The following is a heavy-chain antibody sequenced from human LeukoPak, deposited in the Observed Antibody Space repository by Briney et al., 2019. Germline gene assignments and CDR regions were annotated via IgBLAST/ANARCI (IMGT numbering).Heavy chain of an antibody. D-gene: IGHD6-19*01. CDR1: GGSFSGYY. Sequence: PSETLSLTCAVYGGSFSGYYWSWIRQPPGKGPEWIGEINHSGSTNYNPSLKSRVTISVDTSKNQFSLKLSSVTAADTAVYYCAFRLVHGAFDIWGQGTMVTVSS. CDR3: AFRLVHGAFDI. J-gene: IGHJ3*02. CDR2: INHSGST. V-gene: IGHV4-34*01.